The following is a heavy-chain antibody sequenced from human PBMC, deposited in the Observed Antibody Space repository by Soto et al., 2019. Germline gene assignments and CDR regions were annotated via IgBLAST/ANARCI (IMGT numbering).Heavy chain of an antibody. CDR2: SSATGAGT. V-gene: IGHV3-23*01. J-gene: IGHJ4*02. CDR3: AKDRRAGGNYGFYSDF. D-gene: IGHD1-7*01. Sequence: EVQLLESGGGLVQPGGSLRLSCAASGFTFSSYGMTWVRQAPGKGLEWVSFSSATGAGTYYADSVKGRFTISRDNSKNTLYLHMTSLRADDTAVYYCAKDRRAGGNYGFYSDFWGQGALVFVSS. CDR1: GFTFSSYG.